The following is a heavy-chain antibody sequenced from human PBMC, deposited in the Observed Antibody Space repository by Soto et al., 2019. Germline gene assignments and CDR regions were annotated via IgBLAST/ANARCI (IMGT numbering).Heavy chain of an antibody. CDR1: GFTFSSYS. Sequence: GGSLRLSCAASGFTFSSYSMNWVRQAPGKGLEWVSSISSSSSYIYYADSVKGRFTISRDNAKNTLYLQMNSLRAEDTAVYYCAKDLRSSWPHYWGQGTLVTVSS. CDR2: ISSSSSYI. V-gene: IGHV3-21*04. J-gene: IGHJ4*02. CDR3: AKDLRSSWPHY. D-gene: IGHD6-13*01.